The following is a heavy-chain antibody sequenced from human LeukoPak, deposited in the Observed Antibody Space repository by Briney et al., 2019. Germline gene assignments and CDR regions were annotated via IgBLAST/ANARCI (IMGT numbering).Heavy chain of an antibody. D-gene: IGHD6-13*01. J-gene: IGHJ4*02. Sequence: RPSETLSLTCTVSGGSISSYYWSWIRQPPGKGLEWIGYIYYSGSTNYNPSLKSRVTISVDTSKNQFSLKLSSVTAADTAVYYCARGAAAGTWAFDYWGQGTLVTVSS. CDR1: GGSISSYY. CDR3: ARGAAAGTWAFDY. CDR2: IYYSGST. V-gene: IGHV4-59*08.